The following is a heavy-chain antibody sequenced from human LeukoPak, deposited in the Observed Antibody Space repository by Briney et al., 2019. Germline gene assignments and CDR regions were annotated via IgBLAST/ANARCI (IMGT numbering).Heavy chain of an antibody. V-gene: IGHV4-39*01. CDR1: GGSISSSPTYY. CDR2: IYYSGST. Sequence: SETLSLTCTASGGSISSSPTYYWGWIRQPPGRGLEWIGSIYYSGSTYYNPSLNSRVTISVDMSKSQFSLKLSSVTAADTAVYYCARRNGELYPTTFDYWGQGTLVTVSS. D-gene: IGHD3-10*01. CDR3: ARRNGELYPTTFDY. J-gene: IGHJ4*02.